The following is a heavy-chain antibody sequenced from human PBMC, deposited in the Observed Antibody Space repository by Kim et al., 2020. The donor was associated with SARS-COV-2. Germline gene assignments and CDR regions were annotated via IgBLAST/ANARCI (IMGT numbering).Heavy chain of an antibody. CDR1: GFTFSSYA. Sequence: GGSLRLSCAASGFTFSSYAMHWVRQAPGKGLEWVAVISYDGSNKYYADSVKGRFTISRDNSKNTLYLQMNSLRAEDTAVYYCARVSHPGITIFGVVIIAPYGMDVWGQGTTVTVSS. D-gene: IGHD3-3*01. CDR2: ISYDGSNK. J-gene: IGHJ6*02. CDR3: ARVSHPGITIFGVVIIAPYGMDV. V-gene: IGHV3-30*04.